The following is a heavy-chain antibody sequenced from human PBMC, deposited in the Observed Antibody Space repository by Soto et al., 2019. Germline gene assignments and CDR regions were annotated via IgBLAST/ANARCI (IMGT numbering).Heavy chain of an antibody. V-gene: IGHV1-18*04. CDR1: ASTFTGYT. CDR3: ARVTVTSGRWFGP. J-gene: IGHJ5*02. Sequence: QVLLVQSGTEVKEPGASVKVSCKASASTFTGYTINWVRQAPGQGLEWMGWISTFNGNTKYAGNFEGRVTMTTNTSTTTAYMVLTSLTFDDTAVYFCARVTVTSGRWFGPWGQGTLVSVSS. CDR2: ISTFNGNT. D-gene: IGHD4-17*01.